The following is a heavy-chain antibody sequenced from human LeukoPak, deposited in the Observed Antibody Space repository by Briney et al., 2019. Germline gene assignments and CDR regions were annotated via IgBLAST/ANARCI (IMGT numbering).Heavy chain of an antibody. Sequence: PGGSLRLSCAASGFTFSSYGMHWVRQAPGKGLEWVAFIRYDGSNKYYADSVKGRFTISRDNSKNTLYLQMNSLRAEDTAVYYCAKARGEGLRLGELSLDYWGQGTLVTVSS. CDR3: AKARGEGLRLGELSLDY. J-gene: IGHJ4*02. CDR1: GFTFSSYG. CDR2: IRYDGSNK. V-gene: IGHV3-30*02. D-gene: IGHD3-16*02.